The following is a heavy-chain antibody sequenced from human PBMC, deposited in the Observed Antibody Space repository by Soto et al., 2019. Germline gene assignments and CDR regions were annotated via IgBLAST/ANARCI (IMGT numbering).Heavy chain of an antibody. V-gene: IGHV3-74*01. CDR1: GFTFSNYW. CDR2: INSDGSVS. D-gene: IGHD2-15*01. CDR3: ARGDCFGGTCYSLAGSFYYYMDV. Sequence: EVQLVESGGGLVQPGGSLRLSCAASGFTFSNYWMYWVRQAPGKGLVWVSRINSDGSVSSYADSVKGRLTISRDNVKNTLYLQMDSLRPEDTAVYYCARGDCFGGTCYSLAGSFYYYMDVWGKGTTVTVFS. J-gene: IGHJ6*03.